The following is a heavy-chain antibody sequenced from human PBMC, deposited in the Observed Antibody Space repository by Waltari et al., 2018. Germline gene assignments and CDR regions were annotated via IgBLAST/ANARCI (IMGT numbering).Heavy chain of an antibody. Sequence: EVQLVESGGGLVQPGGSLRLSCAASGFTFSSYWMHWVRQAPGKGLVGVQRINSEGSSPKHAASVKGRFTISRDNAKNTLYLQMNSLRAEDTAVYYCARAYSGTRNAFDIWGQGTMVTVSS. CDR1: GFTFSSYW. D-gene: IGHD1-26*01. CDR2: INSEGSSP. V-gene: IGHV3-74*01. CDR3: ARAYSGTRNAFDI. J-gene: IGHJ3*02.